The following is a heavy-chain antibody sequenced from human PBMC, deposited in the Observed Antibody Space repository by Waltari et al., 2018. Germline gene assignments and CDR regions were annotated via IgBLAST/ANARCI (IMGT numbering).Heavy chain of an antibody. CDR2: INHGGTT. CDR1: VGSFSDYY. V-gene: IGHV4-34*01. D-gene: IGHD3-16*01. CDR3: ASRSWSHDYYFDN. J-gene: IGHJ4*02. Sequence: QVQLQEWGGGPLRPSETLSLTCGVSVGSFSDYYCSWIRQTPGKGLGWIGEINHGGTTNYNPSLGSRVTTSVDRSDKQFSLKLTSVSATDTAVYFCASRSWSHDYYFDNWGQGTVVTV.